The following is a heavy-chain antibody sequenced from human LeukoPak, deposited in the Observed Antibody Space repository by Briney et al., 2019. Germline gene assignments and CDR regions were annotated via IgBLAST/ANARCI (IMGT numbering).Heavy chain of an antibody. CDR2: INHSGST. V-gene: IGHV4-34*01. D-gene: IGHD2-15*01. CDR3: ARGPYCSGGSCYSPTSIDY. Sequence: SETLSLTCAVYGGSFSGYYWSWIRQPPGKGLEWIGEINHSGSTNYNPSLKSRVTISVDTSKNQFSLKLSSATAADTAVYYCARGPYCSGGSCYSPTSIDYWGQGTLVTVSS. CDR1: GGSFSGYY. J-gene: IGHJ4*02.